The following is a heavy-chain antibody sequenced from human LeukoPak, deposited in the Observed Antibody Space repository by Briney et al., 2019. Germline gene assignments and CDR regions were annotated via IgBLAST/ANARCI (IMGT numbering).Heavy chain of an antibody. V-gene: IGHV2-5*02. J-gene: IGHJ4*02. D-gene: IGHD2-15*01. CDR3: ARRRRGNDATGYLFDY. CDR1: GLSLSTSGVG. Sequence: SGPTLVNPTQTLTLTCTFSGLSLSTSGVGVGWIRQPPGKALEWLALIYWDDDKRYSPSLKSRLTITKDTSKNQVVLTMTNMDPVDTATYYCARRRRGNDATGYLFDYWGQGTLVTVSS. CDR2: IYWDDDK.